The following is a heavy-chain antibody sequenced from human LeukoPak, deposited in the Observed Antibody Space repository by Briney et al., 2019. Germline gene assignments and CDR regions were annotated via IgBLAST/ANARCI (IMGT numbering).Heavy chain of an antibody. J-gene: IGHJ4*02. CDR1: GFTVSSTH. V-gene: IGHV3-53*05. D-gene: IGHD3-3*01. CDR3: ARDRAWNYFDY. Sequence: PGGSLRLSCEASGFTVSSTHMVWVRQAPGKGLEWVSVTYTGGNSYYAGSVQGRFTISRDNSKNTLYLQMDSLRAEDTAVYYCARDRAWNYFDYWGQGTLVTVSS. CDR2: TYTGGNS.